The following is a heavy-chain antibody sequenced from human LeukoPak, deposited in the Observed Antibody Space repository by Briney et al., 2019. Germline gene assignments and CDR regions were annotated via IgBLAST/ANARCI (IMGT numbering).Heavy chain of an antibody. D-gene: IGHD5-12*01. V-gene: IGHV1-46*01. Sequence: GASVKVSCKASGYTFTSYYMHWVRQAPGQGLEWMGIINPSGGSTSYAQKFQGRVTMTRDTSISTAYMELSRLRSDDTAVYYCARGRWLRTEDYYYMDVWGKGTTVTVSS. CDR1: GYTFTSYY. J-gene: IGHJ6*03. CDR3: ARGRWLRTEDYYYMDV. CDR2: INPSGGST.